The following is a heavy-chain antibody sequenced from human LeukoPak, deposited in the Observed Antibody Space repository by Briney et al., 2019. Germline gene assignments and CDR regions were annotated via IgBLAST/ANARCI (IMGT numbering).Heavy chain of an antibody. V-gene: IGHV1-2*02. CDR3: ARGHYLNGHTQ. J-gene: IGHJ4*02. Sequence: ASVKASCRASGYTFTDYYMHWRRPAPGQGREWMGWINPNSGGTNYAQNFQGRVTMTRDTAISTAYMELSRLRSDDTAVYYCARGHYLNGHTQWGQGTLVTVSS. D-gene: IGHD3-3*02. CDR1: GYTFTDYY. CDR2: INPNSGGT.